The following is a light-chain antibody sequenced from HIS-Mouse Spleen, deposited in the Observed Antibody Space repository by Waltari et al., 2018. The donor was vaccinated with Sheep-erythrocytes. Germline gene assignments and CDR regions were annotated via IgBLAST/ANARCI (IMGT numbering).Light chain of an antibody. CDR2: DDS. CDR3: QVWDSSSDHPVV. J-gene: IGLJ2*01. V-gene: IGLV3-21*03. CDR1: NIGRKS. Sequence: SYVLTQPPSVSVAPGKTARITCGGNNIGRKSVHWYQQKPGQAPVLVVYDDSDRPSGIPERFSGSNSGNTPTLTISRVEAGDEADYYCQVWDSSSDHPVVFGGGTKLTVL.